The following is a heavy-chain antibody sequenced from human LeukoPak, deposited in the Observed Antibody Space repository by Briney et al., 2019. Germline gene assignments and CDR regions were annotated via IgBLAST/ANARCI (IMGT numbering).Heavy chain of an antibody. J-gene: IGHJ6*03. CDR1: GFTFSNYW. CDR2: IKEDGSDK. CDR3: VGGGHYMDV. V-gene: IGHV3-7*04. Sequence: GGSLRLSCAASGFTFSNYWMTWVRQAPGKGLEWVANIKEDGSDKYYVASVRGRFTISRDNAKNTLYLEMNNLRDEDTAVYHCVGGGHYMDVWGKGTTVNVFS.